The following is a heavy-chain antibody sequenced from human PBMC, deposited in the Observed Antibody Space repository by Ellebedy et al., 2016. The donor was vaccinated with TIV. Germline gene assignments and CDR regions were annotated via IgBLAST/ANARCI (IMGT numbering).Heavy chain of an antibody. CDR2: ISSKSDDK. Sequence: GGPLRLSXAASGFTFSHHYMSWIRQAPGKGLEWVSYISSKSDDKYYADAVKGRFTISRDNAKNLVFLQMSSLRAEDTALYYCARAVHNLDVWGKGTTVTVSS. CDR3: ARAVHNLDV. CDR1: GFTFSHHY. D-gene: IGHD3-10*01. V-gene: IGHV3-11*01. J-gene: IGHJ6*04.